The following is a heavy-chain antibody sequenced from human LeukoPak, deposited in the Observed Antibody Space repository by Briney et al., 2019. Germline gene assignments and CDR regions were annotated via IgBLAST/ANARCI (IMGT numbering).Heavy chain of an antibody. Sequence: SETLSLTCTVSGGSISSYYWSWIRQPPGKGLEWIGYIYYSGSTNYNPSLKSRVTISVDTSKNQFSLKLSSVTAADTAVYYCARVNVLLWFGELFAYYFDYWGQGTLVTASS. J-gene: IGHJ4*02. CDR3: ARVNVLLWFGELFAYYFDY. CDR1: GGSISSYY. D-gene: IGHD3-10*01. V-gene: IGHV4-59*01. CDR2: IYYSGST.